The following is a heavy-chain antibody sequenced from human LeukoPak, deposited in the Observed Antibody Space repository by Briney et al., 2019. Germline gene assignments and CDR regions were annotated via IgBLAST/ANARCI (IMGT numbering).Heavy chain of an antibody. Sequence: GASVKVSCKASGYTFTSYDINWVRQATGQGLEGMGWMNPNSCNTGYAQKFQGRVTITADKSTSTAYMELRSLRSEDTAVYYCARDGSRLGYCSGGSCPNWFDPWGQGTLVTVSS. V-gene: IGHV1-8*01. CDR3: ARDGSRLGYCSGGSCPNWFDP. CDR2: MNPNSCNT. J-gene: IGHJ5*02. CDR1: GYTFTSYD. D-gene: IGHD2-15*01.